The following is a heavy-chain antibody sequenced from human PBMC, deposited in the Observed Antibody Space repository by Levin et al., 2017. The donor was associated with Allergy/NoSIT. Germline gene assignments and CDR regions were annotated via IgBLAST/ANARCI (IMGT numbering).Heavy chain of an antibody. CDR3: ATKSCGGDCYSVDWYFDL. J-gene: IGHJ2*01. V-gene: IGHV4-61*01. CDR1: GGSVSSGSYY. Sequence: KSSETLSLTCTVSGGSVSSGSYYWSWIRQPPGKGLEWIGYIYYSGSTNYNPSLKSRVTISVDTSKNQFSLKLSSVTAADTAVYYCATKSCGGDCYSVDWYFDLWGRGTLVTVSS. D-gene: IGHD2-21*02. CDR2: IYYSGST.